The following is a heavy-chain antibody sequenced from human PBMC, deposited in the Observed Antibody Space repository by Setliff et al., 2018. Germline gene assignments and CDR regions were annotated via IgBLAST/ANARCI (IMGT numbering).Heavy chain of an antibody. CDR3: ARSFDSGFYHQRDAYDI. V-gene: IGHV1-18*04. Sequence: ASVKVSCKASGYMFKSYGINWMRQAPGQGXEWXXWXXXXXXXXXXXXXXXGXXTLTTDTTTSTSYMELRSLRSDDTAVYYCARSFDSGFYHQRDAYDIWGRGTLVTVSS. CDR1: GYMFKSYG. D-gene: IGHD5-12*01. J-gene: IGHJ3*02. CDR2: XXXXXXXX.